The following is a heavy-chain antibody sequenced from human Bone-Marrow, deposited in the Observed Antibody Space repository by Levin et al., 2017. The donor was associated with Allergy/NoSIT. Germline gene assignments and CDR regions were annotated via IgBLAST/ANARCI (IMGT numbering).Heavy chain of an antibody. D-gene: IGHD5-18*01. Sequence: SETLSLICTVSGGSISTNYWIWIRQPAGKGPEWIGRINTSGSTNYNPSLKSRVTMSLDTSNNQFSLKLNSVTAADTAIYYCAREGYGYFDYWGHGTQVTVSS. V-gene: IGHV4-4*07. CDR2: INTSGST. J-gene: IGHJ4*01. CDR3: AREGYGYFDY. CDR1: GGSISTNY.